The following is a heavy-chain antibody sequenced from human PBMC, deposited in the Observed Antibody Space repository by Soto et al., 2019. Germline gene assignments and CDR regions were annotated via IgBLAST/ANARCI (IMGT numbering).Heavy chain of an antibody. Sequence: PGGSLRLSCAASGFTFSSYSMNWVRQAPGKGLEWVSSISSSSSYIWYADSVKGRFTISRDNAKNSLYLQMNSLRAEDTAVYYCARDPDPEYNWFDPWGQGTLVTVSS. CDR3: ARDPDPEYNWFDP. V-gene: IGHV3-21*01. J-gene: IGHJ5*02. CDR1: GFTFSSYS. CDR2: ISSSSSYI. D-gene: IGHD3-10*01.